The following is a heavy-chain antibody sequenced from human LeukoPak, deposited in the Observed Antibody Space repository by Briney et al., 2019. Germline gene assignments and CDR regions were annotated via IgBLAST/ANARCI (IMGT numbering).Heavy chain of an antibody. V-gene: IGHV3-30*02. D-gene: IGHD6-13*01. CDR3: AKPLPGIAATYCYYYMDV. CDR2: IRYDGSNE. CDR1: GFTFSSYG. J-gene: IGHJ6*03. Sequence: AGGSLRLSCAASGFTFSSYGMHWVRQAPGKGLEWVAFIRYDGSNEYYADSVKGRFTISRDNSKNTLYLQMNSLRAEDTAVYYCAKPLPGIAATYCYYYMDVWGKGTTVTISS.